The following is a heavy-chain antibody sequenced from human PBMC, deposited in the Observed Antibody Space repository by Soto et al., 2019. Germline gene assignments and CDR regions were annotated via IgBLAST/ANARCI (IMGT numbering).Heavy chain of an antibody. J-gene: IGHJ5*02. V-gene: IGHV1-2*02. Sequence: ASVKVSCKAFGYTFTGYFMHWVRRAPGQGLEWLGWINPNSGATKYAQKFQGRVTLTRDTSINTAYMEMSMLRSDDTAVYYCARGGGTILGPLPWGQGTLVTVSS. CDR3: ARGGGTILGPLP. CDR1: GYTFTGYF. D-gene: IGHD3-3*01. CDR2: INPNSGAT.